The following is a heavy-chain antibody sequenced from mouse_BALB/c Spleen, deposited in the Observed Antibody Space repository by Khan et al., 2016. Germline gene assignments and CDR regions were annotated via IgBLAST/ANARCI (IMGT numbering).Heavy chain of an antibody. CDR2: IDPANGNT. Sequence: VQLKQSGAELVKPGASVKLSCTASGFNIKDTYMHWVKQRPEQGLEWIGKIDPANGNTKYDPKFQGKATITADTSSNTAYLQLSSLTSEDTAVYYCARAYYDDWFAYWGQGTLVTVSA. J-gene: IGHJ3*01. CDR3: ARAYYDDWFAY. D-gene: IGHD2-4*01. CDR1: GFNIKDTY. V-gene: IGHV14-3*02.